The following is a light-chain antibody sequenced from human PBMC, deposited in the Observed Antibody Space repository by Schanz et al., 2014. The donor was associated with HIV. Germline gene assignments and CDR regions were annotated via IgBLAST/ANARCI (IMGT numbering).Light chain of an antibody. J-gene: IGLJ3*02. CDR3: AAWDDRLRGWV. CDR1: SSNIGSNT. Sequence: QSVLTQPPSASGTPGQRVTISCSGSSSNIGSNTVNWYQQLPGTPPKLLIYDDNSRPSGVPDRFSGSKSGTSASLAISGLRSEDEADYYCAAWDDRLRGWVFGGGTKLTVL. CDR2: DDN. V-gene: IGLV1-44*01.